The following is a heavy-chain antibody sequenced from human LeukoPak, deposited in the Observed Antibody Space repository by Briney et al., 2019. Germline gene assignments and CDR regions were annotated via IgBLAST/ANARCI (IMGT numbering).Heavy chain of an antibody. Sequence: PGGSLRLFFAASGFTFSSYSMSWVPQAPGKGLEWVSAISGSGGSTYYADSVKGRFTISRDNSKNTLYLQMNSLRAEDTAVYYCAKHGVKYCSGGSCYSYYYYYMDVWGKGTTVTVSS. CDR1: GFTFSSYS. D-gene: IGHD2-15*01. V-gene: IGHV3-23*01. J-gene: IGHJ6*03. CDR3: AKHGVKYCSGGSCYSYYYYYMDV. CDR2: ISGSGGST.